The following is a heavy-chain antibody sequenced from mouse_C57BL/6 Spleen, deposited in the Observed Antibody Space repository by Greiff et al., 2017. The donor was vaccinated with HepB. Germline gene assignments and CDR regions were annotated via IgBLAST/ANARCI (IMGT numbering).Heavy chain of an antibody. D-gene: IGHD2-13*01. Sequence: EVKLMESGGGLVQPGGSLSLSCAASGFTFTDYYMSWVRQPPGKALEWLGFIRNKANGYTTEYSASVKGRFTISRDNSQSILYLQMNALRAEDSATYYCARYRDLTVYAMDYWGQGTSVTVSS. V-gene: IGHV7-3*01. CDR1: GFTFTDYY. CDR2: IRNKANGYTT. CDR3: ARYRDLTVYAMDY. J-gene: IGHJ4*01.